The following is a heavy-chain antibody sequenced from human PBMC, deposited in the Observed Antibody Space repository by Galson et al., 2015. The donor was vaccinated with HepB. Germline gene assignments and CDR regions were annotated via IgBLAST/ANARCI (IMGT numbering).Heavy chain of an antibody. CDR3: ASRPYCTSTSCSAAFDI. V-gene: IGHV1-18*04. CDR1: GYTFTSYG. J-gene: IGHJ3*02. D-gene: IGHD2-2*01. Sequence: SVKVSCKASGYTFTSYGISWVRQAPGQGLEWMGWISAYNGNTNYAQKLQGRVTMTTDTSTSTAYMELRSLRSEDTAVYYCASRPYCTSTSCSAAFDIWGQGTMVTVSS. CDR2: ISAYNGNT.